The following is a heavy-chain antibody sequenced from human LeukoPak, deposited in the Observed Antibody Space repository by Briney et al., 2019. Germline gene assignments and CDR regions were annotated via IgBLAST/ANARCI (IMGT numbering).Heavy chain of an antibody. CDR2: ISYDGSNK. D-gene: IGHD5-18*01. CDR3: MTAAGYNFGQY. Sequence: GGSLRLSCAASGFTFSSYGMHWVRQAPGKGLEGVAVISYDGSNKYYADSVRGRFTISRDNSKNTLYLQMNSLRAEDTAIYYCMTAAGYNFGQYWGQGTLVTVSS. V-gene: IGHV3-30*03. CDR1: GFTFSSYG. J-gene: IGHJ4*02.